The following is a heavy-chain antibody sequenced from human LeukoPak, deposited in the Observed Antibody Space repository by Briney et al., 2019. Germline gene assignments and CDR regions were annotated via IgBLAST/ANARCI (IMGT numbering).Heavy chain of an antibody. CDR2: ISSSSSYI. J-gene: IGHJ4*02. CDR3: ASGIAAAGKDY. CDR1: GFTFSSYS. D-gene: IGHD6-13*01. Sequence: GGSLRLSRAASGFTFSSYSMNWVRQAPGKGLEWVSSISSSSSYIYYADSVKGRFTIFRDNAKNSLYLQMNSLRAEDTAVYYCASGIAAAGKDYWGQGTLVTVSS. V-gene: IGHV3-21*01.